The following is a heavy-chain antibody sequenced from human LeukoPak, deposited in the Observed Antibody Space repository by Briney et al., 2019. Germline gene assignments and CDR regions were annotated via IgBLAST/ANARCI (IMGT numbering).Heavy chain of an antibody. Sequence: PSETLSLTCTVSGGSINSGSFYWGWVRQPPGKGLEWIGSLDYDGSTYYNPSLKSRVTISVDTSKKQFSLKLSSVTAADTAVYYCARQGFWSGNCPLGWFDPWGQGTLVTVSS. CDR1: GGSINSGSFY. D-gene: IGHD3-3*01. V-gene: IGHV4-39*01. J-gene: IGHJ5*02. CDR2: LDYDGST. CDR3: ARQGFWSGNCPLGWFDP.